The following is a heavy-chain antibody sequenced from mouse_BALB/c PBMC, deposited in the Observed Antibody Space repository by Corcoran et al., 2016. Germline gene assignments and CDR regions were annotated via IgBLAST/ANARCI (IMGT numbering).Heavy chain of an antibody. CDR1: GFSLSTSNMG. CDR3: ARMTGYYPYYFDY. V-gene: IGHV8-8*01. J-gene: IGHJ2*01. Sequence: VTLKESCPGILQPSQTLSLTCSVPGFSLSTSNMGVGWIRQPSGKGLEWLLHILWHDSKYYNPALKSRLTISKDTYNNQVFLKIANVDTADTATYYCARMTGYYPYYFDYWGQGTTLTVSS. D-gene: IGHD2-3*01. CDR2: ILWHDSK.